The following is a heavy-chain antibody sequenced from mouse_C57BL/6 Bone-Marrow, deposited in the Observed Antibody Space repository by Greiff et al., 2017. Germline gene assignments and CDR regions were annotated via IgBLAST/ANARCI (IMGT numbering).Heavy chain of an antibody. V-gene: IGHV1-15*01. J-gene: IGHJ4*01. CDR3: TRFYY. Sequence: QVTLKESGAELVRPGASVTLSCKASGYTFTDYEMHWVKQTPVHGLEWIGAIDPETGGTAYNQKFKGKAILTADKSSSTAYMELRSLTSEDSAVYYCTRFYYWGQGTSVTVSS. CDR2: IDPETGGT. CDR1: GYTFTDYE.